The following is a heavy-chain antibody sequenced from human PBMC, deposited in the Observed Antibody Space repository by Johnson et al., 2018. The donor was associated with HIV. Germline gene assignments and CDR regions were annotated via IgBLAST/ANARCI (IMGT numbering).Heavy chain of an antibody. CDR2: IKRKIEGETT. D-gene: IGHD6-6*01. CDR3: ARDRGAARDAFDI. CDR1: GFIFSNAW. V-gene: IGHV3-15*01. Sequence: VQLVESGGGLVKPGGSLRLSCAASGFIFSNAWMSWVRQAPGKGLEWVGRIKRKIEGETTDYAAPVKGRFTISRDDSKNTLYLQMNSLRAEDTAVYYCARDRGAARDAFDIWGQGTMVTVSS. J-gene: IGHJ3*02.